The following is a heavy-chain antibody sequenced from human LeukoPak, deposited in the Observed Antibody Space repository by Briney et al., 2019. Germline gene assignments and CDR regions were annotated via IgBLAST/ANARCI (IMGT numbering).Heavy chain of an antibody. D-gene: IGHD5-18*01. CDR2: IIPILGIA. Sequence: ASVKVSCKASGGTFSSYAISWVRQAPGQGLEWMGRIIPILGIANYAQKFQGRVTITADKSTSTAYMELSSLRSEDTAVYYCARPYGDTAYPYYYGMDVWGQGTTVTVSS. J-gene: IGHJ6*02. CDR3: ARPYGDTAYPYYYGMDV. V-gene: IGHV1-69*04. CDR1: GGTFSSYA.